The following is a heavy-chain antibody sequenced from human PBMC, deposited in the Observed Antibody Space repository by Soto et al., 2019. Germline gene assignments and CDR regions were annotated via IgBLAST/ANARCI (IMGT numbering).Heavy chain of an antibody. CDR2: INHSGST. D-gene: IGHD3-10*01. V-gene: IGHV4-34*01. J-gene: IGHJ6*02. CDR3: ARGGRYYGSGSYSRYYGMDV. Sequence: LSLTCAVYGGSFSGYYWSWIRQPPGKGLEWIGEINHSGSTNYNPSLKSRVTISVDTSKNQFSLKLSSVTAADTAVYYCARGGRYYGSGSYSRYYGMDVWGQGTTVTVSS. CDR1: GGSFSGYY.